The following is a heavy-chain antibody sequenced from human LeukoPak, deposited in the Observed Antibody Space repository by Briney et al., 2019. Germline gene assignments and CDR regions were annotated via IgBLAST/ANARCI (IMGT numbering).Heavy chain of an antibody. CDR2: INPNSGDT. CDR1: GYTFTGYY. D-gene: IGHD1-14*01. CDR3: ARVSSPLQYNWFDP. J-gene: IGHJ5*02. V-gene: IGHV1-2*06. Sequence: AASVTVSCKTSGYTFTGYYIHWVRQAPGQGLEWMGRINPNSGDTNYAQKFQGRVTMTRDTSISTAYMELSRLRSDDTAVYYCARVSSPLQYNWFDPWGQGTLVTVSS.